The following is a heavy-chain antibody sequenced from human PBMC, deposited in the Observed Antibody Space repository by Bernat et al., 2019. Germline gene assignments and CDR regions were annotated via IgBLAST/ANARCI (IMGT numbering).Heavy chain of an antibody. CDR3: ASVSIEAEYFQH. CDR1: GYSISSGYY. V-gene: IGHV4-38-2*01. D-gene: IGHD3-22*01. CDR2: IYHSGCT. J-gene: IGHJ1*01. Sequence: QVQLQESGPGLVKPSETLSLTCAVSGYSISSGYYWGWIRQPPGKGLEWIGSIYHSGCTYYNPSLKSRVTISVDTSKNQFSLKLSAVAAADTAVYYCASVSIEAEYFQHWGQGTLVTVSS.